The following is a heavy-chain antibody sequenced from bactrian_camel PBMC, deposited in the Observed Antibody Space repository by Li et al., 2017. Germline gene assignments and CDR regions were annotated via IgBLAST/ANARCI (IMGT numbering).Heavy chain of an antibody. CDR1: RFIVGGC. CDR3: AASYLWDSDSCSFGY. J-gene: IGHJ6*01. CDR2: FDRDGRT. D-gene: IGHD2*01. V-gene: IGHV3S55*01. Sequence: HVQLVESGGDSVQAGGSLRLSCAASRFIVGGCMAWFRQAPGKEREKVAVFDRDGRTTYADSLEGRFTISKDNAKNILYLQMNSLKPGDTGMYYCAASYLWDSDSCSFGYYGQGTQVTVS.